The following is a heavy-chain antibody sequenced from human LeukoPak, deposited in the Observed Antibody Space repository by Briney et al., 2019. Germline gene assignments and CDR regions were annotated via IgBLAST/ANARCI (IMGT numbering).Heavy chain of an antibody. Sequence: PGGSLRLSCAASGFTFSSYAMSWVRQAPGKGLEWVSAISGSGGSTYYADFVKGRFTISRDNSKNTLYLQMNSLRAEDTAVYYCAKAEYSVVTSVPDYCGQGTLVTVSS. J-gene: IGHJ4*02. CDR3: AKAEYSVVTSVPDY. V-gene: IGHV3-23*01. D-gene: IGHD4-23*01. CDR2: ISGSGGST. CDR1: GFTFSSYA.